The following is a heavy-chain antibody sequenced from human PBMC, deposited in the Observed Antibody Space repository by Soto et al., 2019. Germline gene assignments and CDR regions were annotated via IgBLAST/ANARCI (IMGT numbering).Heavy chain of an antibody. CDR2: MGNDGITT. CDR1: GFTFSTYG. CDR3: AKGPATIVVVMADY. Sequence: GGSLRLSCAASGFTFSTYGMHWVRQAPGKGLEWVAVMGNDGITTFYADSVKGRFTISRDNSKNTLFLQMNSLRADDTAVYYCAKGPATIVVVMADYWGQGTLVTVSS. V-gene: IGHV3-30*02. D-gene: IGHD3-22*01. J-gene: IGHJ4*02.